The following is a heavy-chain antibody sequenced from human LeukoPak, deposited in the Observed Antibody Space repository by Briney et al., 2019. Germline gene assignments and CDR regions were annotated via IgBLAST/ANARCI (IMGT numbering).Heavy chain of an antibody. CDR3: ARDAVIPAAMVDAFDI. CDR2: IYYSGST. CDR1: GGSISSYY. Sequence: SETLSLTCIVSGGSISSYYWSWIRQPPGKGLEWIGYIYYSGSTNYNPSLKSRVTISVDTSKNQFSLKLSSVTAADTAVYYCARDAVIPAAMVDAFDIWGQGTMVTVSS. J-gene: IGHJ3*02. D-gene: IGHD2-2*01. V-gene: IGHV4-59*01.